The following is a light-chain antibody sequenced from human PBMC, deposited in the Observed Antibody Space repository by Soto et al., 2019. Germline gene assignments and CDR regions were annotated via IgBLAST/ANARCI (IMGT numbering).Light chain of an antibody. CDR1: SSDVGDYNL. CDR3: SSYTSTTKEVV. J-gene: IGLJ2*01. Sequence: QSALTQPASVSGSPGQSITISCTGTSSDVGDYNLVSWYQQHPGKAPQLMIYAVSNRPSGVSNRFSGSKSGNTASLTISGLQGEDEADYYCSSYTSTTKEVVFGGGTKLTVL. V-gene: IGLV2-14*01. CDR2: AVS.